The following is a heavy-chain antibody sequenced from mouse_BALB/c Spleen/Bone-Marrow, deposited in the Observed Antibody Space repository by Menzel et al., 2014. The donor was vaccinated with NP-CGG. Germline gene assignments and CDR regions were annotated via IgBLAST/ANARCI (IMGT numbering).Heavy chain of an antibody. CDR2: ISNGGGST. CDR3: ARRSYEGFAY. Sequence: DVMLVESGGNLVQPGGSLKLSCAASGFTFSSYTMSWVRQTPEKRLEWVAYISNGGGSTYYPDTVKGRFTISRDNATNTLYLQMSSLKPEDTAMYYCARRSYEGFAYWGQGTLVTVSA. J-gene: IGHJ3*01. V-gene: IGHV5-12-2*01. CDR1: GFTFSSYT. D-gene: IGHD2-3*01.